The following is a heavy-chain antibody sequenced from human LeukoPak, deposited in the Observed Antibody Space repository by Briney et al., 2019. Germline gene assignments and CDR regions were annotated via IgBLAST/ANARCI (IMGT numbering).Heavy chain of an antibody. Sequence: HPGGSLRLSCAASGFTFSSYAMSWVRQAPGKGLEWVSAISGSCGSTYYADSVKGRFTISRDNSKNTLYLQMNSLRAEDTAVYYCAKVDTMIVVVSLTYYFDYWGQGTLVTVSS. CDR3: AKVDTMIVVVSLTYYFDY. D-gene: IGHD3-22*01. CDR2: ISGSCGST. J-gene: IGHJ4*02. CDR1: GFTFSSYA. V-gene: IGHV3-23*01.